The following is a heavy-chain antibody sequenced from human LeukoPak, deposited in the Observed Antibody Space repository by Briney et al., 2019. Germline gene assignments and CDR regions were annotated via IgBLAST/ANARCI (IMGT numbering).Heavy chain of an antibody. CDR1: GYSFTNYW. D-gene: IGHD2-15*01. CDR3: GVVVVAAYDAFDI. J-gene: IGHJ3*02. Sequence: GESLKISCQGSGYSFTNYWIAWVRQMPGKGLEWMGIIHPGASDTRYSPSFQGQVTISADKSISTTYLQWSSLKASDTAMYYCGVVVVAAYDAFDIWGQGTMVTVSS. V-gene: IGHV5-51*01. CDR2: IHPGASDT.